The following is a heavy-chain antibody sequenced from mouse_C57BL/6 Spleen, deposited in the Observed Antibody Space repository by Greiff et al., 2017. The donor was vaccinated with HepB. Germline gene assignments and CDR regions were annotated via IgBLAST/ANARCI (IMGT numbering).Heavy chain of an antibody. J-gene: IGHJ1*03. CDR2: ISDGGSYT. D-gene: IGHD1-1*01. Sequence: EVKLVESGGGLVKPGGSLKLSCAASGFTFSSYAMSWVRQTPEKRLEWVATISDGGSYTYYPDNVKGRFTISRDNAKNNLYLQMSHLKSEDTAMYYCAREDDYYGSSYWYFDVWGTGTTVTVSS. CDR3: AREDDYYGSSYWYFDV. CDR1: GFTFSSYA. V-gene: IGHV5-4*01.